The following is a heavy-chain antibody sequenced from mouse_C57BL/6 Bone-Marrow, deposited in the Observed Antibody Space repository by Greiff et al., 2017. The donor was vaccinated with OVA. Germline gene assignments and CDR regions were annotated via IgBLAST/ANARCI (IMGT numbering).Heavy chain of an antibody. D-gene: IGHD2-3*01. V-gene: IGHV14-4*01. J-gene: IGHJ2*01. CDR3: TIDGYYVDY. CDR1: GFNIKDDY. Sequence: EVQVVESGAELVRPGASVKLSCTASGFNIKDDYMHWVKQRPEQGLEWIGWIDPENGDTEYASKFQGKATITADTSSNTAYLQLSSLTSEDTAVYYCTIDGYYVDYWGQGTTLTVSS. CDR2: IDPENGDT.